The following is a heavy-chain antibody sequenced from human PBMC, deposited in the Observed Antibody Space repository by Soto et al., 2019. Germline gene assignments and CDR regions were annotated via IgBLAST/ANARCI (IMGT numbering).Heavy chain of an antibody. CDR3: AKDRDSCGYGSGSYYG. J-gene: IGHJ4*02. V-gene: IGHV1-2*02. CDR1: GYTFTGYN. Sequence: QVQLVQSGAEVKKPGASVKVSCKASGYTFTGYNMHWVRQAPGQGLEWMGWINPNSGDTKYAQKFQGRVTMTRDTSISTAYMELSRLRSDDTAVYYCAKDRDSCGYGSGSYYGWGQGTLVTVSS. CDR2: INPNSGDT. D-gene: IGHD3-10*01.